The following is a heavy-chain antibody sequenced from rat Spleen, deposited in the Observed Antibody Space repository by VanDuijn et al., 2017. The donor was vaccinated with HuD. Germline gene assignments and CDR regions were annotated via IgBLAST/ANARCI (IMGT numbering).Heavy chain of an antibody. D-gene: IGHD2-2*01. CDR2: ISFDGSHT. J-gene: IGHJ1*01. CDR3: ARAGYLRDWYFDF. CDR1: GFTFSNSG. V-gene: IGHV5-29*01. Sequence: EVQLVESGGGLVQPGRSLKLSCAASGFTFSNSGMAWVCQAPTKGLEWVATISFDGSHTYYRDSVKGRFTISRDDAKSTLYLQMDSLRSEDTATYYCARAGYLRDWYFDFWGPGTMVTVSS.